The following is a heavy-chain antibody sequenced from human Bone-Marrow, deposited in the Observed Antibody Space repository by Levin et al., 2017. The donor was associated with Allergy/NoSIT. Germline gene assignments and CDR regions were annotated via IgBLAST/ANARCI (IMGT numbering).Heavy chain of an antibody. CDR2: IKQDGSEK. J-gene: IGHJ5*02. V-gene: IGHV3-7*03. Sequence: GESLKISCAASGFTFSSYWMSWVRQAPGKGLEWVANIKQDGSEKYYVDSVKGRFTISRDNAKNSLYLQMNSLRAEDTAVYYCARDVSSSADQNWFDPWGQGTLVTVSS. D-gene: IGHD6-13*01. CDR3: ARDVSSSADQNWFDP. CDR1: GFTFSSYW.